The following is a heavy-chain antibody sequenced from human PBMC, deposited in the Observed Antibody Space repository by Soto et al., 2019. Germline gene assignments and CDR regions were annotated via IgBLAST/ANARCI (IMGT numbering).Heavy chain of an antibody. CDR1: GGTFGSYA. CDR2: IIPIFGTA. D-gene: IGHD3-3*01. Sequence: SVKVSCKASGGTFGSYAISWVRQAPGQGLEWMGGIIPIFGTANYAQKFQGRVTITADESTSTAYMELSSLRSEDTAVYYCARGERFLEWLLPCYYYYGMDVWGQGTTVTVSS. V-gene: IGHV1-69*13. J-gene: IGHJ6*02. CDR3: ARGERFLEWLLPCYYYYGMDV.